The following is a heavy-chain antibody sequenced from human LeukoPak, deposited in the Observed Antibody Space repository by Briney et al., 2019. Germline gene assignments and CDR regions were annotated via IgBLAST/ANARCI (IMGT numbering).Heavy chain of an antibody. CDR2: INPNSGGT. CDR1: GYTFTGYY. J-gene: IGHJ5*02. V-gene: IGHV1-2*02. CDR3: ARGATAMALNWFDP. D-gene: IGHD5-18*01. Sequence: ASVKVSCKASGYTFTGYYMHWVRQAPGQGLEWMGWINPNSGGTNYAQKFQGRVTMTRDTSISTAYMELSRLRSDDTAVYYCARGATAMALNWFDPWGQGTLATVSS.